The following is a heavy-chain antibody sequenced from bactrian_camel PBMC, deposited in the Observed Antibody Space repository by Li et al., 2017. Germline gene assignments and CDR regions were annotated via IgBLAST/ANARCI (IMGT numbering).Heavy chain of an antibody. Sequence: HVQLVESGGGSVQAGGSLRLSCAASGYTHSSYCMGWFRQAPGKEREGVAFIYTPTGTTSYGDSVKGRFTISIDNAENLFILHMNSLKAEDTGMYYCAKAGLYNEYHIWGQGTQVTVS. CDR2: IYTPTGTT. V-gene: IGHV3S1*01. J-gene: IGHJ4*01. D-gene: IGHD2*01. CDR3: AKAGLYNEYHI. CDR1: GYTHSSYC.